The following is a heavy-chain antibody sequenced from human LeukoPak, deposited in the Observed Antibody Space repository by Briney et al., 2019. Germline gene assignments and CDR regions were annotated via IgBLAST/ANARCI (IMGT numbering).Heavy chain of an antibody. D-gene: IGHD2-8*01. Sequence: PGGSLRLSCTASGFSFSSYAMSWVRQAAGKGLEWVSGIDGSGGSTYYADSVKGRFTISRDNSKNTLYLQMNSLRAEDTAVYSCAKDFGNCINDVCYGKPFDYWGQGTLVTVSS. CDR3: AKDFGNCINDVCYGKPFDY. V-gene: IGHV3-23*01. CDR2: IDGSGGST. CDR1: GFSFSSYA. J-gene: IGHJ4*02.